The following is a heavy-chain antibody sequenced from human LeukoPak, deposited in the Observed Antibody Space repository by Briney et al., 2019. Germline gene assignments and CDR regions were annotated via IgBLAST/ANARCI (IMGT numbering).Heavy chain of an antibody. V-gene: IGHV3-30*04. D-gene: IGHD5-18*01. J-gene: IGHJ4*02. Sequence: GGSLRLSCAASGFTFSSYAMHCVRQAPGKGLEWVAVISYDGSNKYYADSVKGRFTISRDNSKNTLYLQMNSLRAEDTAVYYCARDSGYSYGRGYFDYWGQGTLVTVSS. CDR1: GFTFSSYA. CDR2: ISYDGSNK. CDR3: ARDSGYSYGRGYFDY.